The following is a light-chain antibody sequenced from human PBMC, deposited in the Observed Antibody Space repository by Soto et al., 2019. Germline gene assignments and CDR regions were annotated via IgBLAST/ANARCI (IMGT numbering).Light chain of an antibody. CDR3: SSYTSASTLLYL. Sequence: QSVLTQPASVSGSPGQSITISRTGTSSDVGGYNYVSWYQQHPGIAPKLLIYGVTNRPSGVSTRFSGSKSGNTASLTISGLQAEDEADYHCSSYTSASTLLYLFGTGTKVTVL. J-gene: IGLJ1*01. CDR1: SSDVGGYNY. V-gene: IGLV2-14*01. CDR2: GVT.